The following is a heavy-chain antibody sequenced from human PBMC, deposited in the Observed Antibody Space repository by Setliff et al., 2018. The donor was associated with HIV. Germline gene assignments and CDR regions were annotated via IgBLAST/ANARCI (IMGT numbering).Heavy chain of an antibody. CDR2: INPNMGDT. Sequence: GASVKVSCKASGYKFTGHHIQWMRQAPGQGLEWMGRINPNMGDTQYAQKFQGRIIMTRDTSINTVHMELSSLTSDDTALYYCARQDIPTGYYLFDYWGQGTQVTVSA. CDR1: GYKFTGHH. D-gene: IGHD3-9*01. V-gene: IGHV1-2*06. J-gene: IGHJ4*02. CDR3: ARQDIPTGYYLFDY.